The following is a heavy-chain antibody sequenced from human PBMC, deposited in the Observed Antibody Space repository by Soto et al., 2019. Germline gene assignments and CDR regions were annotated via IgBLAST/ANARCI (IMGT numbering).Heavy chain of an antibody. D-gene: IGHD1-26*01. CDR3: AKDTGGSYYSAFDD. J-gene: IGHJ4*02. V-gene: IGHV3-30*18. CDR1: AFAFSSYG. CDR2: ISYDGSNK. Sequence: PGGSLRLSCAASAFAFSSYGMHWVRQAPGKGLEWEAVISYDGSNKYYADSVKGRFTIARDNPKNTLYLQMNSLRAEDTAMYYCAKDTGGSYYSAFDDWGQGTLVTVSS.